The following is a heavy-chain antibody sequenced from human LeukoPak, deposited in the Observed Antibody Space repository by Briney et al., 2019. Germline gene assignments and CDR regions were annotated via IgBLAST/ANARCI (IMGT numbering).Heavy chain of an antibody. CDR2: ISYDGSNK. J-gene: IGHJ4*02. D-gene: IGHD1-1*01. Sequence: GGSLRLSCAASGCTFRSYAMHWVRQAPGKGLEGVAVISYDGSNKYYIDSVKGRFTISRDNSKNTLYLQMNSLRTEDTAMYYCARGSHRWATTNGNFDYWGQGTLVTVSS. CDR3: ARGSHRWATTNGNFDY. CDR1: GCTFRSYA. V-gene: IGHV3-30*04.